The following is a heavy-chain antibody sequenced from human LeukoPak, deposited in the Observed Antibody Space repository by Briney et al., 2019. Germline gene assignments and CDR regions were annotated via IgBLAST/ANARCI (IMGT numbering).Heavy chain of an antibody. CDR3: ARGDITMVRGSSPLDYYGMDV. CDR1: GGTFSSYA. D-gene: IGHD3-10*01. V-gene: IGHV1-69*13. CDR2: IIPIFGIA. J-gene: IGHJ6*04. Sequence: ASVKVSCKASGGTFSSYAISWVRQAPGQGLEWMGRIIPIFGIANYAQKFQGRVTITADESTSTAYMELSSLRSEDTAVYYCARGDITMVRGSSPLDYYGMDVWGKGTTVTVSS.